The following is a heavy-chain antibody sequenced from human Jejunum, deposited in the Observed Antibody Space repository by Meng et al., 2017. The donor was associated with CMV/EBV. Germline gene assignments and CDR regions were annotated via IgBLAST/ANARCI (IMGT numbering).Heavy chain of an antibody. CDR3: VRGSRITIFGVVTMPFDY. D-gene: IGHD3-3*01. V-gene: IGHV4-59*01. CDR1: ISSYY. CDR2: IYYSGST. Sequence: ISSYYWSWIRQPPGKGLEWIGYIYYSGSTNYNPSLKSRVTISVDTSKNQFSLKLSSVTAADTAVYYCVRGSRITIFGVVTMPFDYWGQGTLVTVSS. J-gene: IGHJ4*02.